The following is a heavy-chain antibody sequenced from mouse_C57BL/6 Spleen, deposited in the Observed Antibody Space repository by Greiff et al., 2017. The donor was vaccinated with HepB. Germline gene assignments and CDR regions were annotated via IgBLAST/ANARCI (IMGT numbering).Heavy chain of an antibody. D-gene: IGHD1-1*01. CDR2: IYPRSGNT. CDR1: GYTFTSYG. V-gene: IGHV1-81*01. J-gene: IGHJ4*01. CDR3: ARNPGSSYDYAMDY. Sequence: VQLVESGAELARPGASVKLSCKASGYTFTSYGISWVKQRTGQGLEWIGEIYPRSGNTYYNEKFKGKATLTADKSSSTAYMELRSLTSEDSAVYFCARNPGSSYDYAMDYWGQGTSVTVSS.